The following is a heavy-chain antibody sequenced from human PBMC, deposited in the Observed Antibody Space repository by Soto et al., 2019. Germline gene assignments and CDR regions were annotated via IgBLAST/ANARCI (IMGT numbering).Heavy chain of an antibody. CDR1: GDSVSGGDSY. V-gene: IGHV4-30-4*01. CDR2: TSFSGYT. J-gene: IGHJ4*02. D-gene: IGHD3-22*01. Sequence: QVQLQESGPGLVKPSQTLSLTCTVSGDSVSGGDSYWSWLRQPPGKALEWIGYTSFSGYTSYTPSLKSLVTISVDMSKSQFSLRLTSVTAADTAIYYCVRGGNPYHYATSGPGTFDKWGQGTLVSVSS. CDR3: VRGGNPYHYATSGPGTFDK.